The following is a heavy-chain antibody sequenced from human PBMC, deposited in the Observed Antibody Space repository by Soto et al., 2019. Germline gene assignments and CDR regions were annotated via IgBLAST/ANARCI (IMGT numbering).Heavy chain of an antibody. V-gene: IGHV4-59*12. CDR3: ARDKITGLVDY. D-gene: IGHD2-8*02. J-gene: IGHJ4*02. CDR2: IYYSGST. CDR1: GGSISSYY. Sequence: SETLSLTCTVSGGSISSYYWSWIRQPPGKGLEWIGYIYYSGSTNYNPSLKSRVTISVDTSKNQFSLKLTPVTAADTAVYYCARDKITGLVDYWGQGTLVTVS.